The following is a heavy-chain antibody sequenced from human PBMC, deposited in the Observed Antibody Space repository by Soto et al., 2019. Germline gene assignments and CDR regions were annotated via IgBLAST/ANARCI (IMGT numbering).Heavy chain of an antibody. CDR1: GASLTGGHFY. J-gene: IGHJ4*02. D-gene: IGHD1-1*01. V-gene: IGHV4-61*01. Sequence: QVRLQESGPGLVKPSETLSLTCTVSGASLTGGHFYWSWIRQPPGKGLEWTGYINFRGSTIYNPSLNGPVSVSFDTSANQVFLTLRSVTAADSAVYYCVRTAYQGGYWGQGTLVTVSS. CDR2: INFRGST. CDR3: VRTAYQGGY.